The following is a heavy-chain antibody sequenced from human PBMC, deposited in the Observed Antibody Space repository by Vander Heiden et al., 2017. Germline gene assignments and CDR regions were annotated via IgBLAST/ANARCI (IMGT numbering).Heavy chain of an antibody. V-gene: IGHV3-33*01. CDR3: ARDAYCTNGVCEADGMDV. CDR2: IWYDGSNK. D-gene: IGHD2-8*01. CDR1: GFPFSSYG. Sequence: QVQLVESGGGVAQPGRSLRLSCAASGFPFSSYGMHWVRQAPLKGLEWVAVIWYDGSNKYYADSVKGRFTISRDNSKNTLYRQMNSLRAEDTAVYYCARDAYCTNGVCEADGMDVWGQGTTVTVSS. J-gene: IGHJ6*02.